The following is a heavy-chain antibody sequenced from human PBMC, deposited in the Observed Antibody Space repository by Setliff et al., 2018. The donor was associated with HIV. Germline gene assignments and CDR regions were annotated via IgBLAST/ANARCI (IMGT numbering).Heavy chain of an antibody. Sequence: PGEYLKISCKGSGYSFTNHWIGWVRQMPGKGLEWMGIIYPGDSDTRYSPSFQGQVTISADKYISTAYLQWSSLKASDTAMYYCARRGHYDSSGYPPGYYYGMDVWGQGTTVTVSS. CDR1: GYSFTNHW. V-gene: IGHV5-51*01. CDR2: IYPGDSDT. D-gene: IGHD3-22*01. J-gene: IGHJ6*02. CDR3: ARRGHYDSSGYPPGYYYGMDV.